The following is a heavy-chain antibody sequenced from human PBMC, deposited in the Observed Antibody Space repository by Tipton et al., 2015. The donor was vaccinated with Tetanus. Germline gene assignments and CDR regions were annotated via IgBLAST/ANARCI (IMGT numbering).Heavy chain of an antibody. Sequence: TLSLTCAVYGASFSDYYWSWIRQAPGKGLEWIGEINHSGNTNHNPSLKCRVTLSVDTSKNQFSLKLNSVTAAATAMYYSATVNFPNYYHYGMDVWGQGTTVTVSS. CDR1: GASFSDYY. D-gene: IGHD1-1*01. J-gene: IGHJ6*02. CDR2: INHSGNT. CDR3: ATVNFPNYYHYGMDV. V-gene: IGHV4-34*01.